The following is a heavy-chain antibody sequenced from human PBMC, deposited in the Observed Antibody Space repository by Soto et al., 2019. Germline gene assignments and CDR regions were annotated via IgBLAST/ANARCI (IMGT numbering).Heavy chain of an antibody. J-gene: IGHJ6*02. CDR3: ARDGYYGMDV. V-gene: IGHV3-30-3*01. CDR2: ISYDGSNK. Sequence: QVQLVESGGGVVQPGRSLRLSCAASGFTFSSYAMHWVRQAPGKGLEWVAVISYDGSNKYYADSVKARFTISRDNSRNTLYMQMNSLRAEDTAVYYCARDGYYGMDVWGQMTTVTVSS. CDR1: GFTFSSYA.